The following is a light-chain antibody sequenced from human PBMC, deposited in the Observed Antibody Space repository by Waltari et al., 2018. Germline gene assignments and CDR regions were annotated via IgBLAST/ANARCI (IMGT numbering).Light chain of an antibody. J-gene: IGLJ2*01. CDR1: SSDVGGYHF. V-gene: IGLV2-14*03. Sequence: QSALTQPASVSGSPCQSITISCTGTSSDVGGYHFVSWYQHHPGKAPKLLIYDVNNRPSGVSDRFSGSKSGNTASLTISGLQAEDEADYYCSSYTSSTSVVFGGGTQLTVL. CDR3: SSYTSSTSVV. CDR2: DVN.